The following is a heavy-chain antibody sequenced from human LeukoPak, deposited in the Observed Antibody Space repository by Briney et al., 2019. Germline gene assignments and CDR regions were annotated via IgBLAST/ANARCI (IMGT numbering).Heavy chain of an antibody. CDR3: AKEHYYDFWSGYLDY. CDR2: ISGSGGST. V-gene: IGHV3-23*01. CDR1: GFTFSSCA. J-gene: IGHJ4*02. Sequence: GGSLRLSCAASGFTFSSCAMSWVRQAPGKGLEWVSAISGSGGSTYYADSVKGRFTISRDNSKNTLYLQMNSLRAVDTAVYYCAKEHYYDFWSGYLDYWGQGTLVTVSS. D-gene: IGHD3-3*01.